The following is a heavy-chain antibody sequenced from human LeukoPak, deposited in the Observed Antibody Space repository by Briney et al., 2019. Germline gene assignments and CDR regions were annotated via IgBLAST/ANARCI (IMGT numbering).Heavy chain of an antibody. CDR2: VYSENT. D-gene: IGHD3-10*01. CDR3: ARVTDYYGSGSWGSGFDY. V-gene: IGHV4-39*07. Sequence: PSETLSLTCTVSGDSISSSSFFWGWIRQPPGKGLEWIGAVYSENTYYNPSLKSRVSISVDTSKNQFSLTMSSVTAADTAVYYCARVTDYYGSGSWGSGFDYWGQGTLVTVSS. J-gene: IGHJ4*02. CDR1: GDSISSSSFF.